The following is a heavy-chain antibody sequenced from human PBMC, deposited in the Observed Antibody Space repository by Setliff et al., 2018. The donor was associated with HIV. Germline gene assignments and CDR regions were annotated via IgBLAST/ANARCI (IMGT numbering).Heavy chain of an antibody. J-gene: IGHJ6*03. Sequence: SVKVSCKAAGDTFKGYAFTWVRQAPGQGLEWMGDFLAVLRKPTHAERFQDRLTITADESTSTAYMELRDLRPEDTAVYFCASPRSAGTYQGAFYYFLHVWGKGTTVTVSS. CDR3: ASPRSAGTYQGAFYYFLHV. D-gene: IGHD1-26*01. CDR1: GDTFKGYA. V-gene: IGHV1-69*13. CDR2: FLAVLRKP.